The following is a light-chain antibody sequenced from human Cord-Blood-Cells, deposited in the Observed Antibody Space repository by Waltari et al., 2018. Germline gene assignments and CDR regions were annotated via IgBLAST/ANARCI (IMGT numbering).Light chain of an antibody. CDR3: SSYTSSSPWV. J-gene: IGLJ3*02. V-gene: IGLV2-14*01. CDR1: SSDVGGYNY. Sequence: QSALTQPASVSGSTGQSNNISCTETSSDVGGYNYVSWYQQHPGKATKLNIYDVSNRHSAVSNLFAGSKSDNTASLTISGIQAEDEADYSFSSYTSSSPWVFGGGTKLTVL. CDR2: DVS.